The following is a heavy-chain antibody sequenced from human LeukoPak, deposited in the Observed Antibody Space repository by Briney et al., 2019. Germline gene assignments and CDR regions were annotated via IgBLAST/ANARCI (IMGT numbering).Heavy chain of an antibody. Sequence: GGSLRLSCAASGFTFSSYWMHWVRQAPGKGLVLVSRINSDGSSTSYADSVKGRFTISRDNAKNTLYLQMNSLRAEDTAVYYCASGADYWGQGTLVTVSS. CDR3: ASGADY. V-gene: IGHV3-74*01. J-gene: IGHJ4*02. D-gene: IGHD3-10*01. CDR1: GFTFSSYW. CDR2: INSDGSST.